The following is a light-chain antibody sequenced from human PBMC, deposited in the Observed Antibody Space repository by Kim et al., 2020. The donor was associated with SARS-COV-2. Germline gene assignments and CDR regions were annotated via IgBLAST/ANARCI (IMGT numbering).Light chain of an antibody. Sequence: PVDRATLSGRASQGVSSNYLAGYQQKPGQAPRLLIYGASSRATGIPDRFSGCGSGTDFTLTITRLEPEDCAVYYCQQYSSSPATFGQGTKVDIK. CDR3: QQYSSSPAT. CDR1: QGVSSNY. V-gene: IGKV3-20*01. CDR2: GAS. J-gene: IGKJ1*01.